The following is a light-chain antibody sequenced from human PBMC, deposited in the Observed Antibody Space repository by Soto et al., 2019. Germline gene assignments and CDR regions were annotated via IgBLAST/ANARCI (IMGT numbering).Light chain of an antibody. J-gene: IGKJ1*01. CDR2: GAS. CDR1: QSVNSN. Sequence: VMTQSPATLSVSPGERATLSCRASQSVNSNLAWYQQKPGQAPRLLIFGASTRATGIPARFSGSGSGTEFTLTISSLQSEDFAVYYCQHYHNWPPWTFGQGTKVE. V-gene: IGKV3-15*01. CDR3: QHYHNWPPWT.